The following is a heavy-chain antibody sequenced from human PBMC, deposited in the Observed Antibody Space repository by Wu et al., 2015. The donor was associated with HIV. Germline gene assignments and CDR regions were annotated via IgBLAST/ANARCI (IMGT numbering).Heavy chain of an antibody. CDR3: ARNTDSVATSLYSLGV. CDR1: GYTFIDYY. D-gene: IGHD5-12*01. Sequence: QVQLLQSGAEVKKPGASVMVSCKASGYTFIDYYVYWVRQAPRQGLEWMGGINPLFGTTKHTQKFQDRVTFSTDELKTTAYMELRSLRYEDTGVYYCARNTDSVATSLYSLGVWGQGTTVTVSS. CDR2: INPLFGTT. J-gene: IGHJ6*02. V-gene: IGHV1-69*01.